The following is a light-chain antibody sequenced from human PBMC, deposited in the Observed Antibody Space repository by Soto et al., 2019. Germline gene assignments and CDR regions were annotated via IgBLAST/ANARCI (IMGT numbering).Light chain of an antibody. CDR2: AAS. CDR1: QGIGSY. V-gene: IGKV1-9*01. Sequence: GDIVTITCRASQGIGSYLAWYQQKPGEAPKLLIFAASTLQSGVPSRFSGSGSGTDFTLTISSLQAEDFATYYCQQLSTYPSTFGGGTKVDI. CDR3: QQLSTYPST. J-gene: IGKJ4*01.